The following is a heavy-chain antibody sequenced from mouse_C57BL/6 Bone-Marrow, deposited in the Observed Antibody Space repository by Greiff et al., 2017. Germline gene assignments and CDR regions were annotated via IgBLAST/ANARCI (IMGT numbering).Heavy chain of an antibody. D-gene: IGHD4-1*01. V-gene: IGHV1-63*01. Sequence: QVQLQQSGAELVRPGTSVKMSCKASGYTFTNYWIGWAKQRPGHGLEWIGDIYPGGGYTNYNEKFKGKATLTADKSSSTAYMQFSSLTSEYSAIYYCARRLGHWYFDVWGTGTTVTVSS. CDR2: IYPGGGYT. CDR1: GYTFTNYW. CDR3: ARRLGHWYFDV. J-gene: IGHJ1*03.